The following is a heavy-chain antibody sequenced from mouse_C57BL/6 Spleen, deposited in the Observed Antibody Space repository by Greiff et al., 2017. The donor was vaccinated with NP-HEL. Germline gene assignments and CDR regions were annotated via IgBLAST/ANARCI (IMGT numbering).Heavy chain of an antibody. CDR1: GYTFTSYW. V-gene: IGHV1-5*01. D-gene: IGHD1-1*01. Sequence: EVKLVESGTVLARPGASVKMSCKTSGYTFTSYWMHWVKQRPGQGLEWIGAIYPGNSDTSYNQKFKGKAKLTAVTSASTAYMELSSLTNEDSAVYYCTRDLLRSSYYFDYWGQGTTLTVSS. J-gene: IGHJ2*01. CDR3: TRDLLRSSYYFDY. CDR2: IYPGNSDT.